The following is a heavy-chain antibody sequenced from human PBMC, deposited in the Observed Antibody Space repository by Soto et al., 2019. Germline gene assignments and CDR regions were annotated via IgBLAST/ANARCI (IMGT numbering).Heavy chain of an antibody. V-gene: IGHV3-23*01. J-gene: IGHJ4*02. Sequence: GGSLRLSCAAFGFDFNKYAMTWVRQAPGKGLQWVSSITSNGDSTYYADSVKGRFTTSRDNSKNTLYLQMNSLRADDTAVFYCAKDSPSYTTSSFYFDSWGQGTLVTVSS. D-gene: IGHD2-2*02. CDR2: ITSNGDST. CDR3: AKDSPSYTTSSFYFDS. CDR1: GFDFNKYA.